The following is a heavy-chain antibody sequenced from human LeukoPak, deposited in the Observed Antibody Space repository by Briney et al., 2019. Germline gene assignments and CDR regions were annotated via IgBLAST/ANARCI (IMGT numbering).Heavy chain of an antibody. D-gene: IGHD3-22*01. J-gene: IGHJ3*02. CDR2: IYPGDSDT. CDR3: ASYYYDSSGYYGGAFDI. V-gene: IGHV5-51*01. Sequence: GESLKISCKGSGYSLTSYWIGWVRQMPGKGLEWMGIIYPGDSDTRYSPSFQGQVTISADKSISTAYLQWSSLKASDTAMYYCASYYYDSSGYYGGAFDIWGQGTMVTVSS. CDR1: GYSLTSYW.